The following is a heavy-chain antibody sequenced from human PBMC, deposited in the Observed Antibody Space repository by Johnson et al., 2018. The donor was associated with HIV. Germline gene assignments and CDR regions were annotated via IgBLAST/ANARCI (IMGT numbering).Heavy chain of an antibody. CDR1: GFTVSSNY. D-gene: IGHD4-23*01. J-gene: IGHJ3*02. CDR2: IYSGGST. V-gene: IGHV3-66*01. Sequence: MMLVESGGGLVQPGGSLRVSCAASGFTVSSNYMSWVRQAPGKGLEWVSVIYSGGSTYYADSVKGRYTISRDNSKNTLYLQMNSLRAEDTAMYYCAKSPAKDHGGNSGAFAIWGQGTMVTVSS. CDR3: AKSPAKDHGGNSGAFAI.